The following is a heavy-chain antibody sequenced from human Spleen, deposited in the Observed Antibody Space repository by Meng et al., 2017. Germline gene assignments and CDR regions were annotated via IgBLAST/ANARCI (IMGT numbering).Heavy chain of an antibody. Sequence: QGQLEESGPRLVNPSETPALTCAGYGGSFSGYYWSWIRQPPGKGLEWIGEINHSGSTNYNPSLKSRVTISVDTSKNQFSLKLSSVTAADTAVYYCARGGDIVATITLDYWGQGTLVTVSS. CDR1: GGSFSGYY. J-gene: IGHJ4*02. D-gene: IGHD5-12*01. CDR2: INHSGST. V-gene: IGHV4-34*01. CDR3: ARGGDIVATITLDY.